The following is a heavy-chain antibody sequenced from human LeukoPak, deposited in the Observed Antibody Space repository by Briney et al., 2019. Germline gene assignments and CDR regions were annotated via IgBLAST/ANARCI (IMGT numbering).Heavy chain of an antibody. V-gene: IGHV3-23*01. CDR3: AKPRENDFWSGYAFDI. CDR1: GFTFSSYA. Sequence: GGSLRLSCAASGFTFSSYARSWVRQAPGKGLGWVSAISGSGGSTYYADSVKGRFTISRDNSKNTLYLQMNSLRAEDTAVYYCAKPRENDFWSGYAFDIWGQGTMVTVSS. J-gene: IGHJ3*02. D-gene: IGHD3-3*01. CDR2: ISGSGGST.